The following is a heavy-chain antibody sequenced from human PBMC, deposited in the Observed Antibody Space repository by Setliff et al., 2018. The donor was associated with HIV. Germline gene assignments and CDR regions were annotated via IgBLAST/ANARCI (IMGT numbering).Heavy chain of an antibody. D-gene: IGHD4-17*01. CDR1: GGSISSYY. V-gene: IGHV4-59*08. Sequence: PSETLSLTCTVSGGSISSYYWSWIRQPPGKGLEWIGYIYYSGSTNYNPSLKSRVTISVDTSKNQFSLKLSSVTAADTAVYYCARGIYGGNSRPFDYWGQGTLVTVSS. J-gene: IGHJ4*02. CDR3: ARGIYGGNSRPFDY. CDR2: IYYSGST.